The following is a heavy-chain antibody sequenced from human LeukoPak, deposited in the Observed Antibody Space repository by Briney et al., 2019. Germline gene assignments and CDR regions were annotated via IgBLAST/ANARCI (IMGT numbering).Heavy chain of an antibody. CDR1: GGSISSGGYS. V-gene: IGHV4-30-2*01. Sequence: SQTLSLTCAVSGGSISSGGYSWSCIRQPPGKGLEWIGYIYHSGSTYYNPSLKSRVTISVDRSKNQFSLKLSSVTAADTAVYYCARVVGVRGYDYGMDVWGQGTTVTVSS. J-gene: IGHJ6*02. CDR3: ARVVGVRGYDYGMDV. D-gene: IGHD3-10*01. CDR2: IYHSGST.